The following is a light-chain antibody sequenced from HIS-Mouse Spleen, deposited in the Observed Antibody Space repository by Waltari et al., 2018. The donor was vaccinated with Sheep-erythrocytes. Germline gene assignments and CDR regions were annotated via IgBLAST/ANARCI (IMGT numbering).Light chain of an antibody. CDR2: DAS. CDR1: QSVSSY. V-gene: IGKV3-11*01. Sequence: EIVLTQSPATLSLSPGERATLSCGASQSVSSYVAWYQQKPGQAPRLLIYDASNMATGIPARFSGSESVTDFTLTISSLEPEDFAVYYCQQRSNWYTFGQGTKLEIK. J-gene: IGKJ2*01. CDR3: QQRSNWYT.